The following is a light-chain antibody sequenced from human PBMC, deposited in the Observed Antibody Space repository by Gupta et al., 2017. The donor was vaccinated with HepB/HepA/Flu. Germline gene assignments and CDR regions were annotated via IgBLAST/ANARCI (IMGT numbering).Light chain of an antibody. CDR1: SSNIGAGYD. Sequence: QSVLTQPPSGSGAPGQRVTISCTGSSSNIGAGYDVHWYQHLPGTAPKLLIHGNTNRPSGVPDRISGSKSGTSASLAITGLQAEDEADYYCQSYDSSLSGWVFGGGTKLTVL. V-gene: IGLV1-40*01. J-gene: IGLJ3*02. CDR3: QSYDSSLSGWV. CDR2: GNT.